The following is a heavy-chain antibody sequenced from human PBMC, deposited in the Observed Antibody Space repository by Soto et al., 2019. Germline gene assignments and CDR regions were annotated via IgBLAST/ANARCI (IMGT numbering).Heavy chain of an antibody. CDR2: NSYTGST. CDR1: GGSISSYY. J-gene: IGHJ6*02. Sequence: KASETLSRTCTVSGGSISSYYWSWIRQPPGKRLECIGYNSYTGSTNYNPSLKSRVTISVDTSKNQFSLKLSSVTAADTAVYYCARGGGSSWSYYYGMDVWGQGTTVSVAS. D-gene: IGHD1-26*01. CDR3: ARGGGSSWSYYYGMDV. V-gene: IGHV4-59*01.